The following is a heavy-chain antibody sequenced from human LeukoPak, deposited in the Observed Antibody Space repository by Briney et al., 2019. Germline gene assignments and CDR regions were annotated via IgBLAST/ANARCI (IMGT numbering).Heavy chain of an antibody. J-gene: IGHJ4*02. CDR3: ARGDVAARLAN. V-gene: IGHV4-34*01. CDR2: ITHNGRT. CDR1: GGSFSGYY. Sequence: SETLSLTCAFYGGSFSGYYWSWIRQSPGEGLEWIGEITHNGRTNYNPSLKSRVTIAGDTSNNQFSLKLSSVTDADTAVYYCARGDVAARLANWGQGTLITVSS. D-gene: IGHD6-6*01.